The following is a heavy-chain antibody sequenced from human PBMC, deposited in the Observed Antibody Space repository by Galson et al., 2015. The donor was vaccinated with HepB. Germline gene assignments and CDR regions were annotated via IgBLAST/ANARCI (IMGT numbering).Heavy chain of an antibody. CDR3: AKDPPVGAIYYYYRDV. D-gene: IGHD1-26*01. CDR2: ISYDGSNK. J-gene: IGHJ6*03. V-gene: IGHV3-30*18. Sequence: SLRLSCAASGFTFSSYGMHWVRQAPGKGLEWVAVISYDGSNKYYADSVKGRFTISRDNSKNTLYLQMNSLTAEDTAVYYCAKDPPVGAIYYYYRDVRGKGTPVTVSS. CDR1: GFTFSSYG.